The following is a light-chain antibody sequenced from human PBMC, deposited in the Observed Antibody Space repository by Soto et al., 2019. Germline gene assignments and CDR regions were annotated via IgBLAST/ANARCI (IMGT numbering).Light chain of an antibody. CDR1: SSDLGSYNL. V-gene: IGLV2-23*01. CDR3: CSYAGSTTLYV. Sequence: QSALTKPASLSVSPGQSITISCTGTSSDLGSYNLASWYQQHPDKAPKLMIYEGSQRPSGVSNRFSGSKSGNTASLTISGLQAEDEADYYCCSYAGSTTLYVFGTGTKLTVL. J-gene: IGLJ1*01. CDR2: EGS.